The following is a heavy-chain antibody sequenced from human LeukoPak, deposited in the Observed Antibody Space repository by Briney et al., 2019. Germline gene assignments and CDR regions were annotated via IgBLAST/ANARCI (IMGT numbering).Heavy chain of an antibody. V-gene: IGHV4-39*07. CDR2: IYYSGST. CDR3: AREFKEYSSGWYLWFDP. J-gene: IGHJ5*02. Sequence: SETLSLTCTVSGDSISSSSYYWGWIRQPPGKELEWIGSIYYSGSTYYNPSLNSRVTISVDTSKNQFSLKLSSVTAADTAVYYCAREFKEYSSGWYLWFDPWGQGTLVTVSS. D-gene: IGHD6-19*01. CDR1: GDSISSSSYY.